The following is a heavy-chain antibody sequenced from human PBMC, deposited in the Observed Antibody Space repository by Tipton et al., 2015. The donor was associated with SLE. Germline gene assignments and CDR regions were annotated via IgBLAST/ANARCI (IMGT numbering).Heavy chain of an antibody. J-gene: IGHJ4*02. CDR3: ARGEVGATPYFDY. CDR1: GYTFTSYA. CDR2: INAGNGNT. Sequence: QLVQSGAEVKKPGASVKVSCKASGYTFTSYAMHWVRQAPGQRLEWMGWINAGNGNTKYSQKFQGRVTITRDTSASTAYMELSSLRSEDTAVYYCARGEVGATPYFDYWGQGTLVTVSS. V-gene: IGHV1-3*01. D-gene: IGHD1-26*01.